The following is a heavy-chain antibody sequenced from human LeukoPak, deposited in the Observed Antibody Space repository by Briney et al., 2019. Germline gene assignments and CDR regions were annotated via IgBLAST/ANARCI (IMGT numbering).Heavy chain of an antibody. CDR1: GFTFSSYA. V-gene: IGHV3-23*01. D-gene: IGHD3-10*01. J-gene: IGHJ4*02. Sequence: GGSLRLSCAASGFTFSSYAMGWVRQAPGKGLEWVSAISGSGGSTYYADSVKGRFTISRDNSKNTLYLQMNSLRAEDTAVYYCAKVSMVRGAALDYWGQGTLVTVSS. CDR2: ISGSGGST. CDR3: AKVSMVRGAALDY.